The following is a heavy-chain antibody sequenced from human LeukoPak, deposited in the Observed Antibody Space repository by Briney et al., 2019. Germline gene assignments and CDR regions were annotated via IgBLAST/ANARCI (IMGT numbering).Heavy chain of an antibody. D-gene: IGHD1-26*01. CDR2: INPSGGST. CDR1: GYTFTSYY. J-gene: IGHJ4*02. V-gene: IGHV1-46*01. Sequence: ASVKVSCKASGYTFTSYYMHWVLQAPGQGLEWMGIINPSGGSTSYAQKFQGRVTMTRDTSTSTVYMELSSLRSEDTAVYYCARDRGVGATLGDFDYWGQGTLVTVSS. CDR3: ARDRGVGATLGDFDY.